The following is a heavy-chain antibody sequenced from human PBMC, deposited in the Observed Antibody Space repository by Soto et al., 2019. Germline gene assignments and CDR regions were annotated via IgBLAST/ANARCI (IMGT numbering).Heavy chain of an antibody. CDR3: ARGPSADKIDY. CDR2: TYNSGTT. J-gene: IGHJ4*02. Sequence: QVQLQESGPGLVEPSQTLSLTCTVSGDSISSGYFWSWIRQSPGKGLEWIGHTYNSGTTYNNPSLRSRGTISIDTSRNQFSLRLTSVTAADTAVYYCARGPSADKIDYWGQGTLVTDSS. D-gene: IGHD3-3*01. CDR1: GDSISSGYF. V-gene: IGHV4-30-4*01.